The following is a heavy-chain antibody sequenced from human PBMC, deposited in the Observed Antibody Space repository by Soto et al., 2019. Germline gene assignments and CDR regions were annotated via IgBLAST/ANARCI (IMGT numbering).Heavy chain of an antibody. CDR2: INAGNGNT. V-gene: IGHV1-3*05. J-gene: IGHJ4*02. CDR1: GYTFTSYA. D-gene: IGHD6-13*01. Sequence: QVQLVQSGAEEKKPGASVKVSCKTSGYTFTSYAMHWVRQAPGQRLEWMGWINAGNGNTKYSQKFQGRVTITRDTSASTAYMELSSLRSEDTAVYYCARGIAPYYFDYWGQGTLVTVSS. CDR3: ARGIAPYYFDY.